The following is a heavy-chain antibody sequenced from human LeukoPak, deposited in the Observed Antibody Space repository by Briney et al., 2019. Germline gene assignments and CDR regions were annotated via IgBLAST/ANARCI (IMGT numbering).Heavy chain of an antibody. Sequence: PSETLSLTCAVYGGSFSGYYWSWIRQPPGKGLEWIGEINHSGSTNYNPSLKSRVTISVDTSKNQFSLKLSSVTAADTAVYYCARFVVVSAAIRRQYNWFDPWGQGTLVTVSS. CDR1: GGSFSGYY. D-gene: IGHD2-2*02. V-gene: IGHV4-34*01. CDR3: ARFVVVSAAIRRQYNWFDP. CDR2: INHSGST. J-gene: IGHJ5*02.